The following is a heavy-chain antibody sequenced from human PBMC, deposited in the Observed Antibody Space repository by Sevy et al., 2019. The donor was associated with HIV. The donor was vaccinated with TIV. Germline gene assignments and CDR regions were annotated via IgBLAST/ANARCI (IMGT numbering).Heavy chain of an antibody. CDR1: GFTVSSNY. V-gene: IGHV3-53*01. Sequence: GGSLRLSCAASGFTVSSNYMSWVRQAPGKGLEWVSVIYSGGSTYYADSVKGRFTISRDNSKNTLYLQMNSLRADDTAVYYCRSSWYGGPYYYYYMDVWGKGTTVTVSS. J-gene: IGHJ6*03. CDR2: IYSGGST. CDR3: RSSWYGGPYYYYYMDV. D-gene: IGHD6-13*01.